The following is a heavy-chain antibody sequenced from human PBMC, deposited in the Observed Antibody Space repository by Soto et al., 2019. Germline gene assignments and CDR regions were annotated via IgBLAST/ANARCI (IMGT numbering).Heavy chain of an antibody. CDR2: ISYSGST. Sequence: PSETLSLTCTVSGGSFSSGDYYWSWIRQPPGKGLEWIGYISYSGSTSYNPSLKTRVTISVDTSKNQFSLKLTSVTAADTAVYYCARGRFTYGYNWFDPWGQGTLVTVSS. CDR3: ARGRFTYGYNWFDP. CDR1: GGSFSSGDYY. V-gene: IGHV4-30-4*01. D-gene: IGHD5-18*01. J-gene: IGHJ5*02.